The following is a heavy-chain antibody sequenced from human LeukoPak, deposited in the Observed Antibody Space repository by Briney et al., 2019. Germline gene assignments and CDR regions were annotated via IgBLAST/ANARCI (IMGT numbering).Heavy chain of an antibody. CDR3: AKGDSSGWYESNRFDS. CDR1: GFTFSNYA. D-gene: IGHD6-19*01. V-gene: IGHV3-23*01. CDR2: ISGSDDST. Sequence: GGSLRLSCAASGFTFSNYAILWVRQAPGKGLEWVSGISGSDDSTHYADSVKGRFTISRDNSKNTLYLQMNSLRAEDTAVYYCAKGDSSGWYESNRFDSWGQGTLVTVSS. J-gene: IGHJ5*01.